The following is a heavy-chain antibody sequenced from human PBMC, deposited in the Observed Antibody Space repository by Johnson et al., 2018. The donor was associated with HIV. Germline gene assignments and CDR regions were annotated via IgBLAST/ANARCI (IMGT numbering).Heavy chain of an antibody. CDR1: GFTFSSYD. D-gene: IGHD3-10*01. CDR2: IGTAGDT. V-gene: IGHV3-13*01. CDR3: AILLGQWGVVFDI. Sequence: EQLVESGGGLVQPGGSLRLSCAASGFTFSSYDMHWVRQATGKGLEWVSAIGTAGDTYYPGSVKGRFTISRDNSKNTLYMQMNSLRVEDTAVYYCAILLGQWGVVFDIWGQGTMVTVSS. J-gene: IGHJ3*02.